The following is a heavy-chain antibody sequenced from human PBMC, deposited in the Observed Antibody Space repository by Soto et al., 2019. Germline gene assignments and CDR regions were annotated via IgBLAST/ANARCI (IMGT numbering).Heavy chain of an antibody. D-gene: IGHD6-19*01. CDR3: ARDLAAVAGTPDY. CDR2: IWYDGSNK. V-gene: IGHV3-33*01. J-gene: IGHJ4*02. CDR1: GFTFSSYG. Sequence: PGGSLRLSCAASGFTFSSYGMHWVRQAPGKGLEWVAVIWYDGSNKYYADSVKGRFTISRDNSKKTLYLQMNSLRAVDSAVYYCARDLAAVAGTPDYWGQGTLVTVSS.